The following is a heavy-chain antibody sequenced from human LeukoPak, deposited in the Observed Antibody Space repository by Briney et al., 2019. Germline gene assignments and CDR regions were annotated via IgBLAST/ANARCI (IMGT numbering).Heavy chain of an antibody. V-gene: IGHV3-11*01. Sequence: SGGSLRLSCAASGFTFSDYYMSWIRQAPGKGLEWVSYISSSGSTIYYADSVKGRFTISRDNAKNSLYLQMNSLRAEDTAVYYCARRSYDILTTYAFDIWGQGTMVTVSS. D-gene: IGHD3-9*01. CDR1: GFTFSDYY. J-gene: IGHJ3*02. CDR2: ISSSGSTI. CDR3: ARRSYDILTTYAFDI.